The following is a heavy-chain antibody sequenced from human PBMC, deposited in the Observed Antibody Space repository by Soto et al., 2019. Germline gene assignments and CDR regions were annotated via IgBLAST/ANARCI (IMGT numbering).Heavy chain of an antibody. D-gene: IGHD1-26*01. V-gene: IGHV3-23*01. CDR2: ISGSGGST. Sequence: PGGSLRLSCTASGFTFSSYAINWVRQAPGKGLEWVSVISGSGGSTYYAESVKGRFTISRDNSKKTLYLQMNSLRAEDTAVYYCARAVGPFDYWGQGTLVTVS. CDR3: ARAVGPFDY. J-gene: IGHJ4*02. CDR1: GFTFSSYA.